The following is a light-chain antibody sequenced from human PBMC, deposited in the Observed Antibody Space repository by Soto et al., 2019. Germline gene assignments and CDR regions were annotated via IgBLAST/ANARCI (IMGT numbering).Light chain of an antibody. Sequence: QSVLTHPPSASGSPGQSVTISCTGTSSDVGGYNYVSWYQQHPGKAPKLMIYEVTKRPSGVPDRFSGSKSGNTASLTVSGLQAEDEADYFCCSHAGDNTYVFGTGTKVTVL. CDR3: CSHAGDNTYV. V-gene: IGLV2-8*01. J-gene: IGLJ1*01. CDR1: SSDVGGYNY. CDR2: EVT.